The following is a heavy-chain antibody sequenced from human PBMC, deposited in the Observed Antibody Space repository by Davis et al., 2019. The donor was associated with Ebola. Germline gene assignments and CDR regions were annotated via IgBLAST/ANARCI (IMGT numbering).Heavy chain of an antibody. CDR2: IIPILGIA. Sequence: SVKVSCKASGGTFSSYAISWVRQAPGQGLEWMGRIIPILGIANYAQKFQGRVTITADKSTSTAYMELSSLRSEDTAVYYCARSEGVWFGEHYFDYWGQGTLVTVSS. CDR3: ARSEGVWFGEHYFDY. CDR1: GGTFSSYA. D-gene: IGHD3-10*01. V-gene: IGHV1-69*04. J-gene: IGHJ4*02.